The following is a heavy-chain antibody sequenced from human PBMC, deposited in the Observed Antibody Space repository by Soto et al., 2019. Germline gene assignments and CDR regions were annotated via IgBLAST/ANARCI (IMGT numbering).Heavy chain of an antibody. CDR1: GGTFSSYA. V-gene: IGHV1-69*13. D-gene: IGHD2-15*01. J-gene: IGHJ6*02. Sequence: SVKVSCKASGGTFSSYAISWVRQAPGQGLEWMGGIIPIFGTANYAQKSQGRVTITADESTSTAYMELSSLRSEDTAVYYCARSKGRIVVVVAAYYYYGMDVWGQGTTVTVSS. CDR3: ARSKGRIVVVVAAYYYYGMDV. CDR2: IIPIFGTA.